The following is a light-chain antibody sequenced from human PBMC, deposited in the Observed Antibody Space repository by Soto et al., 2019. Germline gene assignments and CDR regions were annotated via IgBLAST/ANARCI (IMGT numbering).Light chain of an antibody. Sequence: QSVLTQPPSVSGAPRRRVTISCTGSSSNIGAGYGVHWYQQLPGTAPKLLIYGNSNRPSGVPDRFSGSKSGTSASLAITGLQAEDEADYYCQSYDSSLSGWVFGGGTKLTVL. CDR3: QSYDSSLSGWV. CDR1: SSNIGAGYG. V-gene: IGLV1-40*01. J-gene: IGLJ3*02. CDR2: GNS.